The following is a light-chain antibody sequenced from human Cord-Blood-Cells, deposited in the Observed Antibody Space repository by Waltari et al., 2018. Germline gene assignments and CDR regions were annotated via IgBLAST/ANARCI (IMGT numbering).Light chain of an antibody. J-gene: IGLJ3*02. CDR3: QSYDSSLSGYV. CDR1: SSNIGAGYD. CDR2: GNS. V-gene: IGLV1-40*01. Sequence: QSVLTQPPSVSGAPGQRVTISCTGSSSNIGAGYDVHWYQQLPGTAPRLLIYGNSNRPSGVPDRCSGSKSGTAAYLAITGLQAEDEADYYCQSYDSSLSGYVFGGGTKLTVL.